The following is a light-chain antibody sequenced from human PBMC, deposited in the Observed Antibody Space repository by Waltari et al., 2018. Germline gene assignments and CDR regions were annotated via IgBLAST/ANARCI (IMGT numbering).Light chain of an antibody. V-gene: IGKV1-33*01. J-gene: IGKJ4*01. Sequence: DIQMTQSPSSLSASVGERVTITCRASDEIRKVLNWYQQKPGEAPKVLIYDASNLEMGVPSRFGGSGFGTDLTLTISSLQPEDVGSYYCQQYDNVVRTFGGGTKVEIK. CDR2: DAS. CDR3: QQYDNVVRT. CDR1: DEIRKV.